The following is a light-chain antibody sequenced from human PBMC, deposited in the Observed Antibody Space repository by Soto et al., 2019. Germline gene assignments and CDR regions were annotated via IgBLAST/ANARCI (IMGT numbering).Light chain of an antibody. CDR3: SSYAGSHTYEV. CDR2: DVN. Sequence: QSALTQPRSVSGSPGQSVTISCTGTSSDVGAYNFVSWYQQNPGKAPKLILYDVNKRPSGVPDRFSGSKSGNTASLTISGLQTEDEADYHCSSYAGSHTYEVFGGGTKLTVL. V-gene: IGLV2-11*01. CDR1: SSDVGAYNF. J-gene: IGLJ3*02.